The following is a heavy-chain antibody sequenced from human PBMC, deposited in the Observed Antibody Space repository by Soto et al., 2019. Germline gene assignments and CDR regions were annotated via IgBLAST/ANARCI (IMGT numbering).Heavy chain of an antibody. Sequence: GESLKISCKGSGYSFTSYWIGWVRQMPGKGLEWMGIIYPGDSDTRYSPSFQGQVTISADKSISTAYLQWSSLKASDTAMYYCARHSEWEYSSSSGQVDYWGQGTLVTVSS. J-gene: IGHJ4*02. CDR2: IYPGDSDT. CDR1: GYSFTSYW. CDR3: ARHSEWEYSSSSGQVDY. V-gene: IGHV5-51*01. D-gene: IGHD6-6*01.